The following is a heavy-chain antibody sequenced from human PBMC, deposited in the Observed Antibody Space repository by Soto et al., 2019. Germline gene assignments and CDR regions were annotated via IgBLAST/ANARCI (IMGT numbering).Heavy chain of an antibody. CDR1: GYDFTTYG. V-gene: IGHV1-18*01. CDR3: ARGRYGDY. Sequence: QVHLVQSGAEVKKPGASVKVSCKGSGYDFTTYGITWVRQAPGQGLEWMPWISAHNGNTDYAQKLQGRVTVTRDTSTSTAYMELRSLRSDDTAVYYCARGRYGDYWGQGALVTVSS. CDR2: ISAHNGNT. J-gene: IGHJ4*02. D-gene: IGHD1-1*01.